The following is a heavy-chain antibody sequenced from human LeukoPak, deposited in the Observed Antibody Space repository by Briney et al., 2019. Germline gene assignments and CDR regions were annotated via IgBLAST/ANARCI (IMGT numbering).Heavy chain of an antibody. Sequence: PGGSLRLSCVGSGFIFRSYAVTWVRQAPGKGLEWVSSITANGDATYYAASVKGRFTISRDNSKNTLYLQMSSLRAEDTAVYYCATFGVIVRNDYYDYWGQGALVAVSS. CDR3: ATFGVIVRNDYYDY. J-gene: IGHJ4*02. CDR2: ITANGDAT. D-gene: IGHD3-3*01. CDR1: GFIFRSYA. V-gene: IGHV3-23*01.